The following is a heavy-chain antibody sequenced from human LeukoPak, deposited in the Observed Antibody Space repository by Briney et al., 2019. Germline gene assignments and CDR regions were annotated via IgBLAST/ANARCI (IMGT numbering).Heavy chain of an antibody. J-gene: IGHJ6*02. D-gene: IGHD6-13*01. V-gene: IGHV3-9*01. Sequence: GGSLRLSCVASGFTFDDYGMQWVRQVPGKGLEWVSGINWNSGSIAYADSVKGRFTISRDNAENSLYLQMNSLRAEDTALYYCAKDFIAAAGSGYYYYYYGMDVWGQGTTVTVSS. CDR3: AKDFIAAAGSGYYYYYYGMDV. CDR2: INWNSGSI. CDR1: GFTFDDYG.